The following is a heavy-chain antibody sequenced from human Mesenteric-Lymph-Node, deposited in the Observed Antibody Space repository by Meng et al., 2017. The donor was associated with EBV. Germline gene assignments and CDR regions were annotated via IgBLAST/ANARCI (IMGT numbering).Heavy chain of an antibody. J-gene: IGHJ4*02. CDR3: RYYYDSSGYSLDY. Sequence: QHQRCGAGLLKPSETLSLTLAVYGGSFSGYYGSWIRQPPGKGLEWSGEINHSGSTNYNPSLKSRVTISVDTSKNQFSLKLSSVTAADTAVYYCRYYYDSSGYSLDYWGQGTLVTVSS. CDR1: GGSFSGYY. V-gene: IGHV4-34*01. CDR2: INHSGST. D-gene: IGHD3-22*01.